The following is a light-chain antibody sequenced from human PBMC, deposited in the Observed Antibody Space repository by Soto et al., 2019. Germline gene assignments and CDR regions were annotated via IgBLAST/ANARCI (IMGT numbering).Light chain of an antibody. J-gene: IGKJ2*01. CDR1: QDIFNY. Sequence: DIQMTQSPSSLSASVGDRVTIACQANQDIFNYLNWYQQKPGKAPRLLIYDASNLEIGVPSRFSGSGSGTDFTFTISNLQPEDIATYYCQQYDTLPPYTFGQGTKVDIK. CDR2: DAS. CDR3: QQYDTLPPYT. V-gene: IGKV1-33*01.